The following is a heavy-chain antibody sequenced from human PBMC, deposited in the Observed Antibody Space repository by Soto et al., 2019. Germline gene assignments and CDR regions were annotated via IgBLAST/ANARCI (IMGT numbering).Heavy chain of an antibody. J-gene: IGHJ6*02. CDR3: AKESSMSNHYYGMDV. Sequence: EVQVLESGGGLVQPGGSLRLSCAASGFTFSSYAMSWVHQAPGKGLEWVSGISASGGTTYYADSVKGRFTISRDNSKNMLYLQMSSLRAEDTAVYSCAKESSMSNHYYGMDVWGQGTTVTVFS. CDR1: GFTFSSYA. D-gene: IGHD2-21*01. CDR2: ISASGGTT. V-gene: IGHV3-23*01.